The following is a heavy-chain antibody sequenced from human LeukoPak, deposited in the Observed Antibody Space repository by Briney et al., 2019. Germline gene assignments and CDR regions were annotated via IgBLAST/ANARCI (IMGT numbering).Heavy chain of an antibody. D-gene: IGHD6-13*01. Sequence: GASLKISCKGSGSSFTSYWIGWVRQMPGKGLEWMGIIYPGDSDTRYSTAFQGQVTSSADKSISTAYLQWSSLKASDTAMYYCARLIRIAAAGLNDYWGQGTLVTVSS. V-gene: IGHV5-51*01. CDR3: ARLIRIAAAGLNDY. CDR2: IYPGDSDT. J-gene: IGHJ4*02. CDR1: GSSFTSYW.